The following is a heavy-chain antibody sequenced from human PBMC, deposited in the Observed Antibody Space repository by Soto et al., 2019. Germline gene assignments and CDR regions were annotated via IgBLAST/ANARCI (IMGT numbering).Heavy chain of an antibody. CDR2: IYYSGST. CDR1: GGSVSSGSYY. D-gene: IGHD3-3*01. J-gene: IGHJ4*02. Sequence: SETLSLTCTVSGGSVSSGSYYWSWIRQPPGKGLEWIGYIYYSGSTNYNPSLKSRVTISVDTSKNQFSLKLSSVTAADTAVYYCEREFFGVVDYWGQGTLVTVSS. V-gene: IGHV4-61*01. CDR3: EREFFGVVDY.